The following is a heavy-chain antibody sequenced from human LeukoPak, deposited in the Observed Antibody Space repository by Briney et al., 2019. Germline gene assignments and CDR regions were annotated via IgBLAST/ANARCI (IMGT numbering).Heavy chain of an antibody. D-gene: IGHD3-10*01. CDR3: ARAQAGSYYYYYYMDV. CDR1: GYSISSDYY. V-gene: IGHV4-59*01. J-gene: IGHJ6*03. Sequence: SETLSLTCTVSGYSISSDYYWGWIRQPPGKGLEWIGYIYYSGSTNYNPSLKSRVTISVDTSKNQFSLKLSSVTAADTAVYYCARAQAGSYYYYYYMDVWGKGTTVTVSS. CDR2: IYYSGST.